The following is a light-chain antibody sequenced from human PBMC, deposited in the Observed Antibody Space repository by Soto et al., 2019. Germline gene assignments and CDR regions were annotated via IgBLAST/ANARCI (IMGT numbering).Light chain of an antibody. V-gene: IGKV3-15*01. Sequence: EIVMTQSPATLSVSPGARATLSCRARQSVSSNLAWYQQKPGQAPRLLIYGASTRATGIPARFSGSGSGTEFTLTISSLQSEDFAVYYCQHYNNWPLYTCGQGTKLEIK. CDR1: QSVSSN. J-gene: IGKJ2*01. CDR2: GAS. CDR3: QHYNNWPLYT.